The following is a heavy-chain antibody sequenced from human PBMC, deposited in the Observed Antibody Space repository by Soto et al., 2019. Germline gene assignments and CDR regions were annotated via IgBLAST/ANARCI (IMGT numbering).Heavy chain of an antibody. CDR3: ARALLTVTTSFDY. Sequence: ASVKVSCKASGYTFTGYYMHWVRQAPGQGLEWMGWINPNSGGTNYAQKFQGWVTMTRDTSISTAYMELSRLRSDDTAVYYCARALLTVTTSFDYWGQGTLVTVS. V-gene: IGHV1-2*04. J-gene: IGHJ4*02. CDR1: GYTFTGYY. CDR2: INPNSGGT. D-gene: IGHD4-17*01.